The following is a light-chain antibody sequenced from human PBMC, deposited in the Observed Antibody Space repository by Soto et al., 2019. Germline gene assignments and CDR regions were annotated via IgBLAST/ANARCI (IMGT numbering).Light chain of an antibody. CDR3: QQRSKMPLT. CDR1: ESVSSN. CDR2: DAS. J-gene: IGKJ1*01. V-gene: IGKV3-11*01. Sequence: EIVMTQSPATLSVSPGERVTLSCMASESVSSNLAWYQQKPGQAPRLLIYDASNRATGIPARFSGTGSETDFTLTISSLEPEDFAIYYCQQRSKMPLTFGHGTKVDI.